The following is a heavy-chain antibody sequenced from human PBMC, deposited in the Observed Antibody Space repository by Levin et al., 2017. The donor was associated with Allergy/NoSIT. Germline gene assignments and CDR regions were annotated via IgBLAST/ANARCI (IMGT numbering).Heavy chain of an antibody. D-gene: IGHD3-16*01. CDR2: IFTGGGT. Sequence: ASVKVSCAASGFTVSRNYMSWVRLAPGKGLEWLSIIFTGGGTNYADSVKGRFTISRDDSKNTVYLQMNSLRAEDTAVYYCARSFYDGGSYNDAFDIWGQGTMVTVSS. V-gene: IGHV3-53*01. CDR3: ARSFYDGGSYNDAFDI. CDR1: GFTVSRNY. J-gene: IGHJ3*02.